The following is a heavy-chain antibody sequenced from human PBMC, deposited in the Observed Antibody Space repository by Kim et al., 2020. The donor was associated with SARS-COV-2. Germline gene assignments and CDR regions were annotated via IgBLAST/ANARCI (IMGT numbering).Heavy chain of an antibody. V-gene: IGHV3-23*01. CDR3: AKGDCTSTSCYTTDY. Sequence: DPVKGRFSVSRDNSRNTLDLQMNSLRAEDTATYYCAKGDCTSTSCYTTDYWGRGTLVTVSS. J-gene: IGHJ4*02. D-gene: IGHD2-2*02.